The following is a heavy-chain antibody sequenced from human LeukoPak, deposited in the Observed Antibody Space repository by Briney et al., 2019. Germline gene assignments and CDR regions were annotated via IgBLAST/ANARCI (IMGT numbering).Heavy chain of an antibody. V-gene: IGHV1-8*03. CDR1: GYTFTSYD. CDR2: MNPNSGNT. Sequence: GASVKVSRKASGYTFTSYDINWVRQATGQGLEWMGWMNPNSGNTGYAQKFQGRVTITRNTSISTAYMELSSLRSEDTAVYYCARGPPGGLWLLFWGQGTLVTVSS. CDR3: ARGPPGGLWLLF. D-gene: IGHD5-18*01. J-gene: IGHJ4*02.